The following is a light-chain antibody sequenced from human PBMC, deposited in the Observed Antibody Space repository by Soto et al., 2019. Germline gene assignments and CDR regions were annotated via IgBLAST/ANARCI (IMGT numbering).Light chain of an antibody. CDR3: SSYTSSSSLV. CDR2: EVS. Sequence: QSALTRPASVSGSPGQSITISCTGTSSDVGGYNYVSWYQQHPGKAPKLMIYEVSNRPSGVSNRFSGSKSGNTASLTISGLQAEYEAHYYCSSYTSSSSLVFGTGTKLTVL. V-gene: IGLV2-14*01. CDR1: SSDVGGYNY. J-gene: IGLJ1*01.